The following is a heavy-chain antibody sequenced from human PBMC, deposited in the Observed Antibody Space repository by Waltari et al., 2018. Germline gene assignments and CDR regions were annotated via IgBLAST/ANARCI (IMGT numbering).Heavy chain of an antibody. CDR3: ARSSRGVDFEGDY. CDR1: GYTFTGYY. D-gene: IGHD2-2*01. Sequence: QVQLVQSGAEVKKPGASVKVSCQASGYTFTGYYMHWVRQAPGQGLEWMGRINPNSGGTNDAQKFQGRVTMTRDTSISTAYMELSRLRSDDTAVYYCARSSRGVDFEGDYWGQGTLITVSS. CDR2: INPNSGGT. V-gene: IGHV1-2*06. J-gene: IGHJ4*02.